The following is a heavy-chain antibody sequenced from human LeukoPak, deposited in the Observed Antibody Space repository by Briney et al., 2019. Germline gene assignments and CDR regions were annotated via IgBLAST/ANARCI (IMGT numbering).Heavy chain of an antibody. CDR2: ISDSGGAT. Sequence: PGGSLRLSCAASGFTFSSYAMRWVRQAPGKGLEWVSSISDSGGATYYADSVKGRFTISRDNAKNSLYLQVISLRAEDTAVYYCARGPSIAARYDAFDIWGQGTMVTVSS. CDR1: GFTFSSYA. J-gene: IGHJ3*02. V-gene: IGHV3-23*01. D-gene: IGHD6-6*01. CDR3: ARGPSIAARYDAFDI.